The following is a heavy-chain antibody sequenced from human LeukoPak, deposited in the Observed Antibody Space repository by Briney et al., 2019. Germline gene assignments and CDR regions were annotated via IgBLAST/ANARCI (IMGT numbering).Heavy chain of an antibody. V-gene: IGHV4-39*07. D-gene: IGHD2-2*01. J-gene: IGHJ4*02. Sequence: SETLSLTCTVSGGSISSSSYYWGWIRQPPGKGLEWIGSIYYSGSTYYNPSLKSRVTISVDTSKNQFSLKLSSVTAADTAVYYCARGRRRIVVVPAAITHWGQGTLVTVSS. CDR2: IYYSGST. CDR1: GGSISSSSYY. CDR3: ARGRRRIVVVPAAITH.